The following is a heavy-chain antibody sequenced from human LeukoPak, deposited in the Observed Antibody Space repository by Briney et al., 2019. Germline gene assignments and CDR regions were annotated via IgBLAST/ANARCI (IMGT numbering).Heavy chain of an antibody. V-gene: IGHV4-59*01. CDR3: AREGAAAASPWFDP. Sequence: PSETLSLTCTVSDDSITMYYWSWIRQPPGKGLEWIGYIYYSGSTNYNPSLKSRVTISVDTSKNQFSLKLSSVTAADTAVYYCAREGAAAASPWFDPWGQGTLVTVSS. D-gene: IGHD6-13*01. CDR2: IYYSGST. CDR1: DDSITMYY. J-gene: IGHJ5*02.